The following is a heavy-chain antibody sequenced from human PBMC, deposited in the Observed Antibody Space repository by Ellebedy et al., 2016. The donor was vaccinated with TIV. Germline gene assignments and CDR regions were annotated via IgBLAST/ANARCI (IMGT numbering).Heavy chain of an antibody. V-gene: IGHV3-74*01. CDR2: INGDGGFT. CDR1: GFSFSPQW. J-gene: IGHJ4*01. D-gene: IGHD2-21*02. Sequence: PGGSLRLSCAASGFSFSPQWMSWVRQALGKGLVWLSRINGDGGFTSHADFVKGRFTISRDNAKNTLYLQMNSLKAEDTAMYYCSTLSDTGYWGHGTLVTVSS. CDR3: STLSDTGY.